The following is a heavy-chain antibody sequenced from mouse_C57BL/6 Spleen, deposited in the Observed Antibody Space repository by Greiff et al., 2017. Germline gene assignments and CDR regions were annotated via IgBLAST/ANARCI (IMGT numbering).Heavy chain of an antibody. J-gene: IGHJ2*01. D-gene: IGHD4-1*01. CDR1: GYSFTGYY. CDR2: INPSTGGT. Sequence: VQLKESGPELVKPGASVKISCKASGYSFTGYYMNWVKQSPEKSLEWIGEINPSTGGTTYNQKFKAKATLTVVKSSSTAYLQLKSLTSEDSAVYYCARSETANYWGHGTTLSVSS. CDR3: ARSETANY. V-gene: IGHV1-42*01.